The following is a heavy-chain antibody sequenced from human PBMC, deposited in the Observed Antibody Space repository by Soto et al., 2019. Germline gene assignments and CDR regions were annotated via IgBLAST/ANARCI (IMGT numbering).Heavy chain of an antibody. V-gene: IGHV3-23*01. J-gene: IGHJ3*02. CDR2: ISSSGDSA. CDR1: GFIFSTYA. D-gene: IGHD4-17*01. Sequence: EVQLLQTGGGLVQPGGSLSLSCAASGFIFSTYAMNWVRQAPGKGLEWVSAISSSGDSAYHAESVRGRFTISRDNSINTLYLQMRSLRPEDTAVYYCAHPRGYGVFDAVDIWGQGTMVTVSS. CDR3: AHPRGYGVFDAVDI.